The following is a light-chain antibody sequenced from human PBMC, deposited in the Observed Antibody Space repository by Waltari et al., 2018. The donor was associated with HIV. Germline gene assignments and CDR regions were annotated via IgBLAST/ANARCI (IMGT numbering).Light chain of an antibody. V-gene: IGKV3-20*01. CDR2: ATS. CDR1: QSLGSSD. CDR3: QQYGGSPLT. Sequence: EIVLTQSPGTLSLSAGERATLSCRASQSLGSSDLAWYQQRPGQAPRLLIYATSTRATGIPDRFSGSGSGTDFTLTISRLEPEDFAFYYCQQYGGSPLTFGGGTKVEIK. J-gene: IGKJ4*01.